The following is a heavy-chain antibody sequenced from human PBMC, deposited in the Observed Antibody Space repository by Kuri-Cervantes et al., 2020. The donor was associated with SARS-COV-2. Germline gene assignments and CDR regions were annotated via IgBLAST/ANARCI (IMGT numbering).Heavy chain of an antibody. V-gene: IGHV3-48*01. J-gene: IGHJ4*02. Sequence: GGSLRLSCAASGFTFSSYSMNWVRQAPGKGLEWVSYISSSSSTIYYADSVTGRFTISRNNAKTSLYLQMNSLSAEDTAVYYCAKDSLLRHGDFWNGNYPFFDYWGQGTLVTVSS. D-gene: IGHD3-3*01. CDR1: GFTFSSYS. CDR2: ISSSSSTI. CDR3: AKDSLLRHGDFWNGNYPFFDY.